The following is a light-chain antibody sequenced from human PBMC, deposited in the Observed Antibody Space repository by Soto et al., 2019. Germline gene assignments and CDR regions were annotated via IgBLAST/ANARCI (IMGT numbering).Light chain of an antibody. CDR1: QSISIN. Sequence: DIQMTQSPSSLSASVGDRVTITCLASQSISINLNWYQQKAGQAPKLLISTASGLQSGVPSRFSGSGSGTDFTLTSSSLQPEDFATYYCQQILSLRTFGQGTKVEMK. J-gene: IGKJ1*01. CDR3: QQILSLRT. CDR2: TAS. V-gene: IGKV1-39*01.